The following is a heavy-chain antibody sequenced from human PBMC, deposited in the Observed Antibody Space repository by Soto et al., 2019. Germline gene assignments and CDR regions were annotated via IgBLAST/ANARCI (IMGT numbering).Heavy chain of an antibody. J-gene: IGHJ6*02. CDR1: GYRFTSYW. CDR2: IYPGDSDT. CDR3: ARPREAGKYYYGVDV. V-gene: IGHV5-51*01. D-gene: IGHD6-19*01. Sequence: PGESLKISCKGSGYRFTSYWISWVRQMPGKGLEWMGIIYPGDSDTRYSPSFQGQVTISADKSISTAYLQWSSLKASDTAMYYCARPREAGKYYYGVDVWGQGTTVTVSS.